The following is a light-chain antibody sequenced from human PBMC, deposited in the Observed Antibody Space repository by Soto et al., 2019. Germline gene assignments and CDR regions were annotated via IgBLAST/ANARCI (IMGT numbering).Light chain of an antibody. CDR1: NLGTKS. V-gene: IGLV3-21*02. J-gene: IGLJ3*02. CDR2: DDT. Sequence: SYELTQPPSLSVAPGQTARISCGGNNLGTKSVHWYQQQPGQAPVMVVYDDTDRPSGIPERFSGTNSGNTATLTISRVEAGDEADYYCQVWDSSSDHWVFGGATKVTVL. CDR3: QVWDSSSDHWV.